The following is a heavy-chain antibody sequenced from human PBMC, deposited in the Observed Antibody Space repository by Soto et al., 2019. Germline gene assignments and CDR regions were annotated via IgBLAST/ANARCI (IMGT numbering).Heavy chain of an antibody. CDR1: GGTFTSYA. V-gene: IGHV1-69*06. J-gene: IGHJ4*02. CDR2: IFPYFGTS. Sequence: QVQLVQSGSEVKKPGSSVKISCKASGGTFTSYAISWVRQAPGQGLEWMGGIFPYFGTSNYAQKFQGRITITADTSTTTASMELSSLISDDTAVYYCATSPIAMGTIVGRFDSWGQGTLVTVSS. CDR3: ATSPIAMGTIVGRFDS. D-gene: IGHD3-10*01.